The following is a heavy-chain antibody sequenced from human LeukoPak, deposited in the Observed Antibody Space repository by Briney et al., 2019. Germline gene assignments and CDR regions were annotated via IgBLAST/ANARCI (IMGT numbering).Heavy chain of an antibody. CDR2: ISGSGGST. D-gene: IGHD6-6*01. CDR3: ARRSSGGYYYGMDV. Sequence: DPGGSLRLSCAASGFTFSSYAMSWVRQAPGKGLEWVSAISGSGGSTYYADSVKGRFTISRDNAKNSLYLQMNSLRAEDTAVYYCARRSSGGYYYGMDVWGKGTTVTVSS. CDR1: GFTFSSYA. J-gene: IGHJ6*04. V-gene: IGHV3-23*01.